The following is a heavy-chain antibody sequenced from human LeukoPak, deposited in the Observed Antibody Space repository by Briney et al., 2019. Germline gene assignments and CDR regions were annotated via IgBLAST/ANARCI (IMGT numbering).Heavy chain of an antibody. CDR1: GFTYSHYG. D-gene: IGHD4-11*01. CDR2: IWSDGTEK. CDR3: AKDAQRGFDYSNSLES. J-gene: IGHJ5*01. Sequence: GGSLRLSCAASGFTYSHYGMHWVRQVPGKGLEWVAVIWSDGTEKYYGDAVKGRFTISRDNSMKTLYLQMNSLRGDDTAVYYCAKDAQRGFDYSNSLESWGQGTLVTGSS. V-gene: IGHV3-33*06.